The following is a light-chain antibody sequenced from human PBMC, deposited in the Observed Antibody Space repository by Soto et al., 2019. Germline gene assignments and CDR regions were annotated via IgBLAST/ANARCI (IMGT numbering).Light chain of an antibody. CDR1: SSDVGLYNL. V-gene: IGLV2-23*02. CDR2: EVN. Sequence: QSVLTQPASVSGSPGQSITISCTGTSSDVGLYNLVSWYQQLPGKAPKLIIYEVNERPSGISDRFSGSKSGNMASLTISGLQDEDEADYYCCSYVGSSILMFGGGTKLTVL. J-gene: IGLJ3*02. CDR3: CSYVGSSILM.